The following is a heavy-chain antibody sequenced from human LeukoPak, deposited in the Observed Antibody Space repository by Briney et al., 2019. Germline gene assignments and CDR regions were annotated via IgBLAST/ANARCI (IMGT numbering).Heavy chain of an antibody. D-gene: IGHD6-13*01. V-gene: IGHV1-69*05. CDR3: ARAPVIAAAGYFNWFDP. Sequence: SVKVSCKASGGTFSSYAIGWVRQAPGQGLEWMGGIIPIFGTANYAQKFQGRVTITTDESTSTAYMELSSLRSEDTAVYYCARAPVIAAAGYFNWFDPWGQGTLVTVSS. CDR2: IIPIFGTA. CDR1: GGTFSSYA. J-gene: IGHJ5*02.